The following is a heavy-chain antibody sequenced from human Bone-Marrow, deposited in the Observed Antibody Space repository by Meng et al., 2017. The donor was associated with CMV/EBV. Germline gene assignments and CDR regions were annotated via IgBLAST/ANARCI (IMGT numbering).Heavy chain of an antibody. V-gene: IGHV3-30*02. CDR2: IRYDGSNK. J-gene: IGHJ6*02. D-gene: IGHD3-10*01. Sequence: GGSLRLSCAASGFTFSSYGMHWVRQAPGKGLEWVAFIRYDGSNKYYADSVKGRFTISRDNSKNTLYLQMNSLRAEDTAVYYCASGVFYYYGMDVWGQGHTVNVSS. CDR3: ASGVFYYYGMDV. CDR1: GFTFSSYG.